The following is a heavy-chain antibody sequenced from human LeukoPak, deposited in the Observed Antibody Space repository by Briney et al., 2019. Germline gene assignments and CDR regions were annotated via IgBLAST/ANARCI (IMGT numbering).Heavy chain of an antibody. V-gene: IGHV1-69*04. CDR3: ARDPSRDIVVVPASGPLSLDY. CDR1: GGTFSSYT. CDR2: IIPILGIA. J-gene: IGHJ4*02. Sequence: ASVKVSCKASGGTFSSYTISWVRQAPGQGLEWMGRIIPILGIANYAQKFQGRVTITADKSTSTAYMELSSLRSEDTAVYYCARDPSRDIVVVPASGPLSLDYWGQGTLVTVSS. D-gene: IGHD2-2*01.